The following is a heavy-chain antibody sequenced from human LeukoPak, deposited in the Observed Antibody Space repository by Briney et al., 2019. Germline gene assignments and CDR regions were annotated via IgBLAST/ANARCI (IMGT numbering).Heavy chain of an antibody. D-gene: IGHD6-19*01. V-gene: IGHV4-39*01. CDR1: GGSIGGHTFY. CDR2: IYYNGNT. Sequence: SETLSLTCNVSGGSIGGHTFYWDWIRPPPGKGLEWIATIYYNGNTFYNPSLKSRVAISIDMSKSRFSLHLSSVTAADTAIYYCARLTALAGHRGAFDIWGPGTMVTVSS. CDR3: ARLTALAGHRGAFDI. J-gene: IGHJ3*02.